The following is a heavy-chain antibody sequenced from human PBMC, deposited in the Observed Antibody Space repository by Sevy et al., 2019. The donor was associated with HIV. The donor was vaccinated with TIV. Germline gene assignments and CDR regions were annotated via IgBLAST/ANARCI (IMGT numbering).Heavy chain of an antibody. Sequence: GGSLRLSCAASGFTFSSYGMHWVRQAPGKGLEWVALIWFDGSNTYYADSVKGRFTISRDIAKNTLNLKMNSLRAEDTAVYYCARDLEFYDYGDYGPAFMPDYWGQGTLVTVSS. CDR1: GFTFSSYG. CDR2: IWFDGSNT. CDR3: ARDLEFYDYGDYGPAFMPDY. D-gene: IGHD4-17*01. V-gene: IGHV3-33*01. J-gene: IGHJ4*02.